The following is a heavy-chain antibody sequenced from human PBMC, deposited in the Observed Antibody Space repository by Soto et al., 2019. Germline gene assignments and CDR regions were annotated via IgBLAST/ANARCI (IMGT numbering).Heavy chain of an antibody. J-gene: IGHJ6*02. V-gene: IGHV2-26*01. CDR3: ARIRGYSYFNYYYGMDV. Sequence: QVTLKESGPVLVNPTETLTLTCTVSGFSLYNARVGVRWIRPPPGKALEWLAHIFSNDEKSYSTSLKSRLTITKDTSKIQVLLTMTNMDPVDTATYYCARIRGYSYFNYYYGMDVWGQGTTVTVSS. CDR2: IFSNDEK. D-gene: IGHD5-18*01. CDR1: GFSLYNARVG.